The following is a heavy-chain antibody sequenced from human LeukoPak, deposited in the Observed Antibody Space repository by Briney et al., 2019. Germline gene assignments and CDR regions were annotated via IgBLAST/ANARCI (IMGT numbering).Heavy chain of an antibody. Sequence: PGGSLRLSCAASGFTFSTYTMSWVRQAPGKGLEWVSSISGSGSITYYADSVKGRSTISRDNAKNSLYLQMNGLRAEDTAVYYCVVSPPDYYYYYGMDVWGQGTTVTVSS. CDR1: GFTFSTYT. V-gene: IGHV3-21*04. J-gene: IGHJ6*02. CDR3: VVSPPDYYYYYGMDV. CDR2: ISGSGSIT. D-gene: IGHD3-22*01.